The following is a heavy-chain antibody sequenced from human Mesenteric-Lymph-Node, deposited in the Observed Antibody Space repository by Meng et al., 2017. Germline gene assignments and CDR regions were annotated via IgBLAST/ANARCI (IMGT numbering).Heavy chain of an antibody. CDR3: VRDSSAYSSAWYALAFDI. V-gene: IGHV3-7*01. D-gene: IGHD6-19*01. Sequence: GGSLRLSCAASGFTFSSYWMSWVRQAPGKGLEWVANIKQDGSEKYYVDSVKGRFTISRDNAKNSLYPQMNSLRAEDTAMYYCVRDSSAYSSAWYALAFDIWGQGTMVTVSS. J-gene: IGHJ3*02. CDR2: IKQDGSEK. CDR1: GFTFSSYW.